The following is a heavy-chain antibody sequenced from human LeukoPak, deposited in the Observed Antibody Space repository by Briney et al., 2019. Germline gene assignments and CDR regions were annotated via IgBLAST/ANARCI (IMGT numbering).Heavy chain of an antibody. CDR2: IWYDGSNK. D-gene: IGHD3-3*01. CDR3: ARDPEWLGGGYFDY. J-gene: IGHJ4*02. V-gene: IGHV3-33*01. CDR1: GFTFSSYG. Sequence: GGSLRLSCAASGFTFSSYGMHWVRQAPGKGLEWVAVIWYDGSNKYYADSVKVRFTISRDNSKNTLYLQMNSLRAEDTAVYYCARDPEWLGGGYFDYWGQGTLVTVSS.